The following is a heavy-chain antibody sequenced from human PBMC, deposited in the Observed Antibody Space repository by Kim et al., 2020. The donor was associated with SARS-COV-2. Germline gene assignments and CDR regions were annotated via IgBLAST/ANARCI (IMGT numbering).Heavy chain of an antibody. CDR3: ARRGQVVPAAILDY. D-gene: IGHD2-2*01. J-gene: IGHJ4*02. V-gene: IGHV4-34*01. Sequence: NPSLKSRVTISVDTSKSQFSLKLSSVTAADTAVYYCARRGQVVPAAILDYWGQGTLVTVSS.